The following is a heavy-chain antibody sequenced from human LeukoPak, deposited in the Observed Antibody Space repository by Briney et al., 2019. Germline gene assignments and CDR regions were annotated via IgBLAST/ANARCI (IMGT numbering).Heavy chain of an antibody. CDR1: GGSISSYY. D-gene: IGHD3-10*01. J-gene: IGHJ4*02. CDR2: IYTSGST. CDR3: ARDTYYYGSGSYGLDY. Sequence: PSETLSLTCTVSGGSISSYYWSWIRQPARKGLEWIGRIYTSGSTNYNPSLKSRVTMSVDTSKNQFSLKLSSVTAADTAVYYCARDTYYYGSGSYGLDYWGQGTLVTVSS. V-gene: IGHV4-4*07.